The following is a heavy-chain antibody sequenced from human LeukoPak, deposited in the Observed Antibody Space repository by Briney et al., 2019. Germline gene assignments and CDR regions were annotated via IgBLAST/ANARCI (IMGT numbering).Heavy chain of an antibody. CDR3: ATGSIAARKNYYYYMDV. Sequence: ASVKVSCKVSGYTLTELSMHWVRQAPGKGLEWMGGFDPEDGETIYAQKFQGRVTMTEDTSTDTAYMELSSLRSEDTAVYYCATGSIAARKNYYYYMDVWGKGTTVTVSS. V-gene: IGHV1-24*01. J-gene: IGHJ6*03. D-gene: IGHD6-6*01. CDR2: FDPEDGET. CDR1: GYTLTELS.